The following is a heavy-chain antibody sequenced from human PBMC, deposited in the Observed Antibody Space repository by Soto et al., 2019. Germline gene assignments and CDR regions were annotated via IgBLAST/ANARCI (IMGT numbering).Heavy chain of an antibody. CDR2: IYYSGST. J-gene: IGHJ4*02. CDR1: GGSISSSSYY. V-gene: IGHV4-39*01. CDR3: ARHGPLCGGSCYREREYYFDY. D-gene: IGHD2-15*01. Sequence: SETLSLTCTVSGGSISSSSYYWGWIRQPPGKGLEWIGSIYYSGSTYYNPSLKSRVTISVDTSKNQFSLKLSSVTAADTAVYYCARHGPLCGGSCYREREYYFDYWGQGTLVTVSS.